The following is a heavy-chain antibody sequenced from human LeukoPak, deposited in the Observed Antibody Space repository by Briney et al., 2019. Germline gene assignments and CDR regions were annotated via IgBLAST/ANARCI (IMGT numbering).Heavy chain of an antibody. D-gene: IGHD2-15*01. CDR2: ISWNSGSI. V-gene: IGHV3-9*01. CDR3: ANAPPDCSGGSCYFPFDY. Sequence: PGRSLRLSCAASGFTFDDYAMHWVRQAPGKGLEWVSGISWNSGSIGYADSVKGRFTISRDNAKNSLYLQMNSLRAEDTALYNCANAPPDCSGGSCYFPFDYWGQGTLVTVSS. CDR1: GFTFDDYA. J-gene: IGHJ4*02.